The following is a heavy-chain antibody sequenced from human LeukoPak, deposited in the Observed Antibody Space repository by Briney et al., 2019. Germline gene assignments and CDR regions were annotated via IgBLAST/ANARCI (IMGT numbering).Heavy chain of an antibody. CDR2: IYSSGST. CDR3: ARGQCGGNCAFALYFDL. J-gene: IGHJ2*01. Sequence: PSQTLSLICTVTGGSISSGDDYWSWIRQPAGKELEWVGHIYSSGSTNYNPSLKGRVTISVDTSKNQFSLNLNSVTAADTAVYYCARGQCGGNCAFALYFDLWGRGTLVTVSS. V-gene: IGHV4-61*09. CDR1: GGSISSGDDY. D-gene: IGHD2-21*02.